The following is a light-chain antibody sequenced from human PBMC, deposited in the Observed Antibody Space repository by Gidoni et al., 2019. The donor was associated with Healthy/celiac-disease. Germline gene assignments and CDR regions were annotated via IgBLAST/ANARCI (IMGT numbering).Light chain of an antibody. CDR3: AAWDDSLNGVV. V-gene: IGLV1-36*01. CDR2: YDD. CDR1: SANIGNNA. Sequence: QSVLPQPPSVSDAPRQGVTISCSGSSANIGNNAVNWYQQLPGKAPKLLIYYDDLLPSGVSDRFSGSKSGTSASLAISGLQSEDEADYYCAAWDDSLNGVVFGGGTKLTVL. J-gene: IGLJ2*01.